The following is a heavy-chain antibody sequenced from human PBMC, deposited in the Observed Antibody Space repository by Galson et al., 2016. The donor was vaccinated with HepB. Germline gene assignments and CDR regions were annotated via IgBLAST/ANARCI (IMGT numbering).Heavy chain of an antibody. D-gene: IGHD3-10*01. CDR1: GGSISSGGYY. V-gene: IGHV4-31*03. CDR3: AGLPGGSYYGLDV. J-gene: IGHJ6*02. CDR2: IYHTGST. Sequence: TLSLTCTVSGGSISSGGYYWTWIRQHPGKGLEWIGYIYHTGSTFYNPSLKSRIIISVDTSKNEFSLRLSSVTAADTAVYYCAGLPGGSYYGLDVWGQGTTVTVSS.